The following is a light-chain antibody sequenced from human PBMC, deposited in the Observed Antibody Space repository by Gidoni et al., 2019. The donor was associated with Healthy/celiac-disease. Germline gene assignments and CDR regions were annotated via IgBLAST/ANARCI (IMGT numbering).Light chain of an antibody. CDR2: DAS. CDR3: QQRSNWPSLT. CDR1: QSVSSY. J-gene: IGKJ3*01. V-gene: IGKV3-11*01. Sequence: EIVFTHSPATLSLSPGERATLSCRASQSVSSYLAWYQQKPGQAPRLLIYDASNRATGIPARFSGSGSGTDFTLTISSLEPEDFAVYYCQQRSNWPSLTFGPXTKVDIK.